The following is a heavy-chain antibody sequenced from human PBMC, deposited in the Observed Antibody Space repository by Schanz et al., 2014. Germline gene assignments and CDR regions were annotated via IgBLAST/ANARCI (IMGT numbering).Heavy chain of an antibody. CDR1: GFTVSSNY. CDR2: TYSGGST. Sequence: EVQLVESGGGLVQPGGSLRLSCAASGFTVSSNYMSWVRQAPGKGLEWVSITYSGGSTYYADSVKGRFTISRDNSKNTLYLLMNSLRAEDTAVYYCAKDLISGWCGFDYWGQGTLVTVSS. D-gene: IGHD6-19*01. V-gene: IGHV3-66*01. CDR3: AKDLISGWCGFDY. J-gene: IGHJ4*02.